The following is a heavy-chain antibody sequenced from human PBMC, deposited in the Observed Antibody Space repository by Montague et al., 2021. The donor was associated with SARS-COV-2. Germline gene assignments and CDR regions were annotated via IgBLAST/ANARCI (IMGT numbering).Heavy chain of an antibody. CDR2: IDWDDDK. Sequence: PALVKPTQTLTLTCTFSGFPLSTSGMRASWIRQPPGKAPEWLARIDWDDDKFYSTSLKTRLTISKDTSKNQVVLTMTNMDPVDTATYYCARSYYDILTAYYTPFDYWGQGTLVTVSS. D-gene: IGHD3-9*01. CDR3: ARSYYDILTAYYTPFDY. V-gene: IGHV2-70*04. J-gene: IGHJ4*02. CDR1: GFPLSTSGMR.